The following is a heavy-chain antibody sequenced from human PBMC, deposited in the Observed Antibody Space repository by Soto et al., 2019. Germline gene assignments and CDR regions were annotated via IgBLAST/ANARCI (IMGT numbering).Heavy chain of an antibody. V-gene: IGHV2-5*02. CDR1: GFSLSTSGVG. CDR3: AQTVWFGEPHDAFDI. J-gene: IGHJ3*02. Sequence: KESGPTLVKPTQTLTLTCTCSGFSLSTSGVGVGWISQSPGKALEWLALIYWDDDKRYSPSLKSRLTITKDTSKNQVVLTMTTMDPVDTATYYCAQTVWFGEPHDAFDIWGQGTMVTVSS. D-gene: IGHD3-10*01. CDR2: IYWDDDK.